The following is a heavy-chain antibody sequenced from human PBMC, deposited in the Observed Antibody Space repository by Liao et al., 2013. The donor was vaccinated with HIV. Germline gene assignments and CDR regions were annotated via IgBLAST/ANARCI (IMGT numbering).Heavy chain of an antibody. CDR2: IHYGGTS. D-gene: IGHD3-22*01. J-gene: IGHJ2*01. CDR1: GGSLSGFY. CDR3: ARDCDPYDSSGYSCYWYFDL. V-gene: IGHV4-34*02. Sequence: QVQLQQSGAGLLKPSETLSLTCTVYGGSLSGFYWSWIRQSPGKGLEWIGEIHYGGTSHYNPSLRTRVTISRHTSKKLFSLQLRSVTAADTAVYYCARDCDPYDSSGYSCYWYFDLWAVAPWSLSPQ.